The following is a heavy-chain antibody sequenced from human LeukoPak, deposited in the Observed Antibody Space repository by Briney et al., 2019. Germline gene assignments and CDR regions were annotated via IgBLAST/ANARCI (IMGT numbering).Heavy chain of an antibody. V-gene: IGHV3-23*01. D-gene: IGHD2-21*01. CDR3: AKATGDTIPKGSSYFDD. CDR1: GFTFSSYS. Sequence: PGGSLRLSCAASGFTFSSYSMNWVRQAPGKGLEWVSGISASGGSTYYADFVKGRFTISRDNSKNTLCLQMSSLRAEDTAVYYCAKATGDTIPKGSSYFDDWGQGTLVTVSS. J-gene: IGHJ4*02. CDR2: ISASGGST.